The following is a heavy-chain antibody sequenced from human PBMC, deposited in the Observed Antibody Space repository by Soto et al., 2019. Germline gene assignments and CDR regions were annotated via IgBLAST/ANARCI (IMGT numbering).Heavy chain of an antibody. CDR1: GGSISSSSYY. V-gene: IGHV4-39*01. D-gene: IGHD4-17*01. J-gene: IGHJ4*02. CDR3: ARQGDGPDYGDPYYFDY. Sequence: QLQLQESGPGLVKPSETLSLTCTVSGGSISSSSYYWGWIRQPPGKGLEWIGSIYYSGSTYYNPYLTSRVIIYVDTPKIPCSLKLSSVTAADTAVYYCARQGDGPDYGDPYYFDYWGQGTLVTVSS. CDR2: IYYSGST.